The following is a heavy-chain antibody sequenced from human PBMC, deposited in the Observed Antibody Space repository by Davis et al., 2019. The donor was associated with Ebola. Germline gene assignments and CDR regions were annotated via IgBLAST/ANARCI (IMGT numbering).Heavy chain of an antibody. CDR1: GFTFSDYY. Sequence: PGGSLRLSCAASGFTFSDYYMSWVRQAPGKGLEWVANIKQDGSEKYYVDSVKGRFTISRDNAKNSLYLQMNSLRAEDTAVYYCARDSGLRWLDYWGQGTLVTVSS. J-gene: IGHJ4*02. CDR2: IKQDGSEK. V-gene: IGHV3-7*01. D-gene: IGHD4-23*01. CDR3: ARDSGLRWLDY.